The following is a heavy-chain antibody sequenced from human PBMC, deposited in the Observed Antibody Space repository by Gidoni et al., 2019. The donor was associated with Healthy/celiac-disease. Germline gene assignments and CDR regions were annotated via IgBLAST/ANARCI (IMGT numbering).Heavy chain of an antibody. V-gene: IGHV4-38-2*02. CDR2: IHHCGST. D-gene: IGHD4-17*01. CDR1: GDSISSGYY. Sequence: QVQLQESGPGLVKPSETPSLTCTVSGDSISSGYYWGWIRQPPGKGLEWIGCIHHCGSTYYNPSLKSRVTISVDTSKNQFSLKLSSVTAADTAVYYCARVPDYGDFQYYFDYWGQGTLVTVSS. CDR3: ARVPDYGDFQYYFDY. J-gene: IGHJ4*02.